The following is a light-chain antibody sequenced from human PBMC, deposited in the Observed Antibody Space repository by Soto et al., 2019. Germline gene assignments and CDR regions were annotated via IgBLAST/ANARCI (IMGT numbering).Light chain of an antibody. V-gene: IGKV3-20*01. Sequence: EFVLTQSPCTLSLSPGERATLSCRASQTVRNNYLAWYQQKPGQAPRLLIYDASSRATGIPDRFSGSGSGTDFSLTISRLEPEDFAVYYCQRYGSSPPITFGQGTRLEIK. CDR1: QTVRNNY. CDR2: DAS. CDR3: QRYGSSPPIT. J-gene: IGKJ5*01.